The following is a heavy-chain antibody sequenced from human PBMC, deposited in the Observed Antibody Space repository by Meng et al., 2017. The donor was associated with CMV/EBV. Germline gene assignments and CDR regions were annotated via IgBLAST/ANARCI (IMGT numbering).Heavy chain of an antibody. V-gene: IGHV1-69*05. Sequence: SVKVSCKASGGTFSSYAISWVRQALGQGLEWMGGIIPIFGTANYAQKFQGRVTITTDESTSTAYMELSSLRSEDTAMYYCASGGSYLKYYFDYWGQGTLVTVSS. D-gene: IGHD1-26*01. CDR2: IIPIFGTA. CDR1: GGTFSSYA. J-gene: IGHJ4*02. CDR3: ASGGSYLKYYFDY.